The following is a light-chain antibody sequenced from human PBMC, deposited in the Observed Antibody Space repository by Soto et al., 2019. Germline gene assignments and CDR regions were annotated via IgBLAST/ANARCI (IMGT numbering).Light chain of an antibody. CDR3: SSYAGSNNWV. CDR1: SSDVGGYNY. V-gene: IGLV2-8*01. CDR2: EVS. Sequence: QSALTQPPSASGSPGQSVTISFTGTSSDVGGYNYVSWYQQHPGKAPKLMIYEVSKWPSGVPDRFSGSKSGNSASLTDSALQAEDEADYYCSSYAGSNNWVFGGGTKLTV. J-gene: IGLJ2*01.